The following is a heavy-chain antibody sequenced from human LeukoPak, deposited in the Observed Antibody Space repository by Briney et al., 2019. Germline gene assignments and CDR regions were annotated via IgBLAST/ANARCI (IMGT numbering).Heavy chain of an antibody. CDR3: ATVKGDWFDP. D-gene: IGHD3-16*01. CDR1: GGSISSSSYY. J-gene: IGHJ5*02. V-gene: IGHV4-39*07. CDR2: IYYSGST. Sequence: SETLSLTCTVSGGSISSSSYYWGWIRQPPGKGLEWIGSIYYSGSTYYNPSLKSRVTISVDTSKNQFSLKLSSVTAADTAAYYCATVKGDWFDPWGQGTLVTVSS.